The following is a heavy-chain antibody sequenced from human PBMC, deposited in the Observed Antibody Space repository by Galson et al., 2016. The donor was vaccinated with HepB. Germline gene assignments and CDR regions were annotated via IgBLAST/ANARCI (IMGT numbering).Heavy chain of an antibody. V-gene: IGHV3-30*03. CDR1: GFTFSSYA. Sequence: SLRLSCAASGFTFSSYAMYWVRQAPGKGLEWVAVISYAGSNKYYADSVKGRFTFSRDDSKNTLYLQMNSLRAEDTAVYYCARGHLVVPFSFYFDYWGQGSLVTVSA. CDR2: ISYAGSNK. CDR3: ARGHLVVPFSFYFDY. J-gene: IGHJ4*02. D-gene: IGHD2-15*01.